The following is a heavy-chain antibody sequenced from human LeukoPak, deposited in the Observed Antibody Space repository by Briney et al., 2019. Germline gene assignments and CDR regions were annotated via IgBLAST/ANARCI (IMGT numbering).Heavy chain of an antibody. CDR2: IYYSGST. CDR1: GGSISSSSYY. Sequence: SETLSLTCTVSGGSISSSSYYWGWIRQPPGKGLEWIGSIYYSGSTYYNPSLKSRVTISVDTSKNQFSLKLSSVTAADTAVYYCASGRRIVVVITKHDAFDIWGQGTMVTVSS. CDR3: ASGRRIVVVITKHDAFDI. V-gene: IGHV4-39*01. J-gene: IGHJ3*02. D-gene: IGHD3-22*01.